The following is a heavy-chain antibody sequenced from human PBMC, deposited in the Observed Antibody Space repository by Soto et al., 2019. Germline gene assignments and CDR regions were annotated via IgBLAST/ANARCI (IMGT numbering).Heavy chain of an antibody. CDR2: IYYRGST. V-gene: IGHV4-59*08. CDR3: ARRYGLSAFDI. J-gene: IGHJ3*02. CDR1: GGSISSYY. D-gene: IGHD3-10*01. Sequence: QVQLQESGPGLVKPSETLSLTCTVSGGSISSYYWSWIRQPPGKGLEWIGDIYYRGSTNYNPSLKXRXTXSVXTSKNQFSLKLSSVTAADTAVYFCARRYGLSAFDIWGQGTMVTVSS.